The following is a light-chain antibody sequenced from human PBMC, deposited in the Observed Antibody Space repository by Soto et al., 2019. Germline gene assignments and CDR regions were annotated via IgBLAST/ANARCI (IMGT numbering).Light chain of an antibody. CDR2: DAS. CDR1: QSVSSY. V-gene: IGKV3-11*01. Sequence: IVLTQSAATLSLCPGERATLSCRASQSVSSYLAWYQQKPGQVPRLVIYDASNRATGIPGRFSGSGSGTDFTLTISSLEPEDFGVYYCQQRSSWPRTFGQGTKVEIK. CDR3: QQRSSWPRT. J-gene: IGKJ1*01.